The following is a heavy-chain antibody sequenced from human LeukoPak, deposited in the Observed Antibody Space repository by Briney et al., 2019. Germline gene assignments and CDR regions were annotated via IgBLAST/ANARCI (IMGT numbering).Heavy chain of an antibody. CDR3: AGPSSTVY. D-gene: IGHD2-2*01. V-gene: IGHV3-21*01. Sequence: PGGSLRLSCAASGFTFSSYSMNWVRQAPGKGLEWVSSISSSSNYIYYADSAKGRFTISRDNAKNSLFLQMHRLRAEDTAVYYCAGPSSTVYGGQGTLVTV. CDR2: ISSSSNYI. CDR1: GFTFSSYS. J-gene: IGHJ4*02.